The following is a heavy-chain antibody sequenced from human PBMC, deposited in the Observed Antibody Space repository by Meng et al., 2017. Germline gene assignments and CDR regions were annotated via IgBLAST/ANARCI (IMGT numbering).Heavy chain of an antibody. CDR3: ARARIAAAPTSLDY. Sequence: QVHRQDSGQGLENPSQTLSLTCTVAGGSISSGGYYWSWIRQHPGKGLEWIGYIYYSGSTYYNPSLKSRVTISVDTSKNQFSLKLSSVTAADTAVYYCARARIAAAPTSLDYWGQGTLVTVSS. CDR1: GGSISSGGYY. D-gene: IGHD6-13*01. J-gene: IGHJ4*02. CDR2: IYYSGST. V-gene: IGHV4-31*03.